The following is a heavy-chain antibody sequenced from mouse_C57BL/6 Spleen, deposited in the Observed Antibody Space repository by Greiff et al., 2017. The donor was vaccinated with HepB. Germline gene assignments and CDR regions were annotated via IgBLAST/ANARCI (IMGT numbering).Heavy chain of an antibody. V-gene: IGHV5-16*01. CDR1: GFTFSDYY. J-gene: IGHJ2*01. Sequence: EVKLLESEGGLVQPGSSMKLSCTASGFTFSDYYMAWVRQVPEKGLEWVANINYDGSSTYYLDSLKSRFIISRDNAKNILYLQMSSLKSEDTATYYCGRERGPSEVFDYWGQGTTLTVSS. CDR2: INYDGSST. CDR3: GRERGPSEVFDY.